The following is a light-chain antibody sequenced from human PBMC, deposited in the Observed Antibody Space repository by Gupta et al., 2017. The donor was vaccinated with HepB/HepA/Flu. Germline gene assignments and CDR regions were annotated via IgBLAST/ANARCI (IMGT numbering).Light chain of an antibody. CDR2: AAS. V-gene: IGKV1-39*01. CDR1: QSIRSY. CDR3: QQSYSTPRT. Sequence: DIQMNQFPSSLSASVGDRVTITCRASQSIRSYLNWYQQKPGKAPKLLIYAASSLQSGVPSRFSGSGSGTDFTLTISSLQPEDFATYYCQQSYSTPRTFGQGTKVEIK. J-gene: IGKJ1*01.